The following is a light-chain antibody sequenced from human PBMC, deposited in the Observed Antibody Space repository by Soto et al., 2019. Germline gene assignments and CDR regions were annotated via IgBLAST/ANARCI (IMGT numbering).Light chain of an antibody. CDR3: QQSYSTPRT. Sequence: DIQMTQSPTSLSASVGDRVTITCRASQSISTYLNWYHHKPGKAPNLLIYAASNLQGGVPSRFSGSGSGRDFTLTISSLQPEDFATYYCQQSYSTPRTFGGGTKVDTK. J-gene: IGKJ4*01. CDR1: QSISTY. V-gene: IGKV1-39*01. CDR2: AAS.